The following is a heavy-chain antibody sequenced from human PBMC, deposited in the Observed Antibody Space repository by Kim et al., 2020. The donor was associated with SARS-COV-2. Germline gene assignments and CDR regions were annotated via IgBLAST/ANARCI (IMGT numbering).Heavy chain of an antibody. D-gene: IGHD3-3*01. V-gene: IGHV4-30-2*04. Sequence: LKSRVTISVDTSKNQFSLKLSSVTAADTAVYYCARDYDFWSGYHYWYFDLWGRGTLVTVSS. J-gene: IGHJ2*01. CDR3: ARDYDFWSGYHYWYFDL.